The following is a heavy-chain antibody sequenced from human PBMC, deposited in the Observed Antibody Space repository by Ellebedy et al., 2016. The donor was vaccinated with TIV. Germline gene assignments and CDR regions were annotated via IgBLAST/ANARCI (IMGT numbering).Heavy chain of an antibody. CDR1: GDSVSSNSAA. V-gene: IGHV6-1*01. J-gene: IGHJ4*02. CDR3: ARVQNYSGRVFDY. Sequence: MPSETLSLTCAISGDSVSSNSAAWNWIRKSPSRGLEWLGRTYYRSKWYDDYAVSVKSRITINPDIPKNQFSLQLNSVTPEDTAVYYCARVQNYSGRVFDYWGQGTLVTVSS. D-gene: IGHD1-26*01. CDR2: TYYRSKWYD.